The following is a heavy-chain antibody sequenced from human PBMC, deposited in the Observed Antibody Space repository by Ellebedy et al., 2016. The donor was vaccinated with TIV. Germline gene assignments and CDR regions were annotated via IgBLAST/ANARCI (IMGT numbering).Heavy chain of an antibody. CDR2: TSHSGRT. CDR3: ARVSYDYDFRGGDSYHYKYGFDV. D-gene: IGHD3-3*01. Sequence: MPSETLSLTCDVSGGSIIGDYWWTWVRQPPGKGLQYIGETSHSGRTTYNSSLKSRVTISVDKANNQISLKLTSLTAADTAIYFCARVSYDYDFRGGDSYHYKYGFDVWGQGTTV. J-gene: IGHJ6*02. CDR1: GGSIIGDYW. V-gene: IGHV4-4*02.